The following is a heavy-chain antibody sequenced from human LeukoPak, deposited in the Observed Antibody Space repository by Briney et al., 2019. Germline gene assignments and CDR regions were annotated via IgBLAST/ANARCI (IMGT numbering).Heavy chain of an antibody. CDR2: IRYDGSNK. CDR1: GFTFSRYG. D-gene: IGHD3-10*01. J-gene: IGHJ4*02. CDR3: AKVAGGWFVESFDY. V-gene: IGHV3-30*02. Sequence: GGSLRLSCAASGFTFSRYGMHWVRQAPGKGLEWVAFIRYDGSNKYYADSVKGRFTISRDNSKNTLYLQMNSLRAEDTAVYYCAKVAGGWFVESFDYWGQGTLVTVSS.